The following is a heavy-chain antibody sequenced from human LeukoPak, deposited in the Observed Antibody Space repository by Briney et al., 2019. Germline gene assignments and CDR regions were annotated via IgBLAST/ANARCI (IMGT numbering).Heavy chain of an antibody. D-gene: IGHD1/OR15-1a*01. V-gene: IGHV7-4-1*02. CDR2: IHTNTGNP. CDR1: GYTFSNYA. J-gene: IGHJ3*02. CDR3: ARKNNFDAFDI. Sequence: ASVKVSGKASGYTFSNYAMNWVRQAPGQGLEWMGWIHTNTGNPTYGQGFTGRFVFSLDTSVSTAYLQISDIKAEDNAVYYCARKNNFDAFDIWGQGTMVTVSS.